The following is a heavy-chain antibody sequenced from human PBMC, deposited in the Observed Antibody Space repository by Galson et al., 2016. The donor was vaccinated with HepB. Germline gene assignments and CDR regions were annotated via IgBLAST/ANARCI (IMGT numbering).Heavy chain of an antibody. V-gene: IGHV4-61*02. CDR2: IYTSGNT. Sequence: TLSLTCSVSDGSIRSGNYYWNWIRQPAGKGLQWIGRIYTSGNTNYHPSLRSRVTISVDTSKNQFSLKPNSVTAADAAVYFCARGDSSYCNGGKCQNYAMDVWGKGTTVTVSS. D-gene: IGHD2-15*01. CDR3: ARGDSSYCNGGKCQNYAMDV. J-gene: IGHJ6*04. CDR1: DGSIRSGNYY.